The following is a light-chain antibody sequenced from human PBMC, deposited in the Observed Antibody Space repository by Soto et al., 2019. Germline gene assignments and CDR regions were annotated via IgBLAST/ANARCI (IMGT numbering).Light chain of an antibody. Sequence: LTQPASVSGSPGQSITISCAGTMRDVGAYNLVSWYQRHPGRVPQLIIYEVRNRPSGISFRFSGSKSGNTASLTISGLQAEDEADYYCSSFTSKSTLIFGGGTKVTVL. CDR1: MRDVGAYNL. J-gene: IGLJ2*01. CDR2: EVR. V-gene: IGLV2-14*01. CDR3: SSFTSKSTLI.